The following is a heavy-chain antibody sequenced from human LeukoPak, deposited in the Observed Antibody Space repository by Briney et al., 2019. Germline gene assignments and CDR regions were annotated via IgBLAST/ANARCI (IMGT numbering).Heavy chain of an antibody. CDR2: IYYTGST. D-gene: IGHD3-22*01. CDR1: GGSINSYY. CDR3: ARGYYDSSGYDDAFDI. Sequence: SETLSLTCTVSGGSINSYYWSWIRQPPGKALEWIGSIYYTGSTNYNPSLKSRVTIPVDTSKNQFSLKLSSVTAADTAVYYCARGYYDSSGYDDAFDIWGQGTMVTVSS. J-gene: IGHJ3*02. V-gene: IGHV4-59*01.